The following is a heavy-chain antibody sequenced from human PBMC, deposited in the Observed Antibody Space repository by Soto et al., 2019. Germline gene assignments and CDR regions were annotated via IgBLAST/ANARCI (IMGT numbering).Heavy chain of an antibody. V-gene: IGHV1-2*04. CDR2: INPNSGGT. CDR3: ASGGIAAAGTHLGSYEGMDV. J-gene: IGHJ6*02. Sequence: GASVKVSCKASGYTFTGYYMHWVRQAPGQGLEWMGWINPNSGGTNYAQKFQGWVTMTRDTSISTAYMELSRLRSDDTAVYYCASGGIAAAGTHLGSYEGMDVRGQATTITVSS. CDR1: GYTFTGYY. D-gene: IGHD6-13*01.